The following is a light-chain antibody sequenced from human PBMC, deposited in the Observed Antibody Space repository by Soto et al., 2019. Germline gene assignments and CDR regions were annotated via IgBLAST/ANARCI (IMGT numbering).Light chain of an antibody. Sequence: DAQITQSPSSLSASVGDSVTITCRASQSIGTYLDWYQHKPGKAPKLLIYAASSLQSGVPSRFSGSGSGTDFTLTISSLQPEDFATYYCQESHSTFGQGTKVDIK. CDR1: QSIGTY. J-gene: IGKJ2*01. CDR2: AAS. V-gene: IGKV1-39*01. CDR3: QESHST.